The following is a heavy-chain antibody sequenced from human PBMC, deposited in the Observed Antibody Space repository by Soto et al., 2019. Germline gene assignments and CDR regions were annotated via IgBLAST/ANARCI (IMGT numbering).Heavy chain of an antibody. D-gene: IGHD1-7*01. CDR1: GFTFSSYS. Sequence: EVQLVESGGGLVQPGGSLRLSCAASGFTFSSYSMNWVRQAPGKGLEWVSYISSSSSTIYYAASVKGRFTISRDNAKNSLYLQMNKLRAEDTAVYYCARGGTRIPSGWFDTWGQGTLVTVSS. J-gene: IGHJ5*02. V-gene: IGHV3-48*01. CDR3: ARGGTRIPSGWFDT. CDR2: ISSSSSTI.